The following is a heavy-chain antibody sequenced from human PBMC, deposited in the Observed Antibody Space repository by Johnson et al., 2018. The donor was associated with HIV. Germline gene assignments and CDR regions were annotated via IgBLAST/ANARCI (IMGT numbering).Heavy chain of an antibody. Sequence: VQLVESGGGVVQPGRSLRLSCAASGFTFDDYAMHWVRQAPGKGLEWVAGISYDGSNKYYADSVKGRFTISRENAKNSLYLQMNSLRAEDTAVYYCAKDRNALYWWSDAFDMWGQGTMVTVSS. V-gene: IGHV3-30*14. J-gene: IGHJ3*02. CDR2: ISYDGSNK. CDR1: GFTFDDYA. CDR3: AKDRNALYWWSDAFDM. D-gene: IGHD2-8*02.